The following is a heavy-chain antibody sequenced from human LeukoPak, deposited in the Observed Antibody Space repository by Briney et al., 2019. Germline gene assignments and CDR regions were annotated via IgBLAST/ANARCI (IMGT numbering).Heavy chain of an antibody. J-gene: IGHJ4*02. CDR3: AKDQEYRSGSSGFDY. CDR1: GFTFSSYA. CDR2: ISGSGGST. D-gene: IGHD1-26*01. Sequence: GGSLRLSCAASGFTFSSYAMSWVRQAPGKGLKWVSAISGSGGSTYYADSVKGRFTISRDNSKNTLYLQMNSLRAEDTAVYYCAKDQEYRSGSSGFDYWGQGTLVTVSS. V-gene: IGHV3-23*01.